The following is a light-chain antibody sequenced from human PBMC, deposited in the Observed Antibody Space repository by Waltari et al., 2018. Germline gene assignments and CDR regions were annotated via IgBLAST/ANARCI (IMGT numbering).Light chain of an antibody. CDR1: QRISSN. Sequence: EIVITQSPATLSVSPGERATLSCRASQRISSNLVWYQHKPGQAPRVLIYGASTRATGIPARFIGSGSGTEFTLTITSLQSEDFAVYYCLQYKNWPPLYTLGQGTKLES. CDR3: LQYKNWPPLYT. J-gene: IGKJ2*01. V-gene: IGKV3-15*01. CDR2: GAS.